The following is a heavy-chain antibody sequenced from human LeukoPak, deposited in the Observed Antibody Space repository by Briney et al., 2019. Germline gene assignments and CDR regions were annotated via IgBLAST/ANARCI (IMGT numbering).Heavy chain of an antibody. J-gene: IGHJ2*01. V-gene: IGHV4-34*01. Sequence: SENLSLKCAVYTGSFCGYYWRWIRQAPGKEREWCVEINHSESTKYNPPLKSRVTISVDPSKNQFSLKLSSVSAADTGVYYCARFRYSNYVSWYFDLWGRGTLVTVSS. CDR2: INHSEST. D-gene: IGHD4-11*01. CDR3: ARFRYSNYVSWYFDL. CDR1: TGSFCGYY.